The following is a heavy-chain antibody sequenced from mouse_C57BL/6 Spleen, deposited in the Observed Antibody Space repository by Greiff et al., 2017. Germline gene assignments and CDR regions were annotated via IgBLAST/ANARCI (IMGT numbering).Heavy chain of an antibody. D-gene: IGHD1-1*01. CDR2: ISYDGSN. V-gene: IGHV3-6*01. CDR3: ARDYYGSSSSY. CDR1: GYSITSGYY. J-gene: IGHJ3*01. Sequence: DVQLQESGPGLVKPSQSLSLTCSVTGYSITSGYYWNWIRQFPGNKLEWMGYISYDGSNNYNPSLKNRISITRDTSKNQFFLKLNSVTTEDTATYYCARDYYGSSSSYWGQGTLVTVSA.